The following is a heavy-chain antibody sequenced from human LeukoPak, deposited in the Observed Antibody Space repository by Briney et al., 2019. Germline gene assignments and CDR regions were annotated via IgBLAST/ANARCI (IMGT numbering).Heavy chain of an antibody. Sequence: AGGSLRLSCAASGLTFSNYAMSWVRQAPGKGLEWVSGISDSGGSTYYADSVKGRFTISRDNSKNTLYLQMNSLRAEDTAVYYCAKWYRQYGSGSYWRGYYFDYWGQGTLVTVSS. CDR1: GLTFSNYA. CDR2: ISDSGGST. CDR3: AKWYRQYGSGSYWRGYYFDY. V-gene: IGHV3-23*01. J-gene: IGHJ4*02. D-gene: IGHD3-10*01.